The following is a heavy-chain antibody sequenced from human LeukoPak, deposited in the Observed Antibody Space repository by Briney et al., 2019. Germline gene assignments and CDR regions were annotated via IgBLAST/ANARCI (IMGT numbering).Heavy chain of an antibody. D-gene: IGHD3-10*01. CDR1: GFTFSSYW. J-gene: IGHJ5*02. CDR2: IKSDGST. V-gene: IGHV3-74*01. Sequence: PGGSLRLSCAASGFTFSSYWMHWVRQTPGKGLVWVSRIKSDGSTIYADSVKGRFTISRDNARNTLYLQVNSLRVEDTAMYYCARAVTYFYGSVTYDWFDPWGQGTLVTVSS. CDR3: ARAVTYFYGSVTYDWFDP.